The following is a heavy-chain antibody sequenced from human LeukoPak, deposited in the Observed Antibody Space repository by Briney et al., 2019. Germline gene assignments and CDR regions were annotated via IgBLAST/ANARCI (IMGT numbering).Heavy chain of an antibody. J-gene: IGHJ4*02. CDR2: VSYDGGNK. Sequence: PGRSLRLSCAASGFTFSSYGMHWVRQAPGKGLEWVAVVSYDGGNKDYADSVKGRFTISRDNSKNTLYLQMNSLRVEDTAVYYCASQTGTTPRWGQGTLVTVSS. CDR3: ASQTGTTPR. D-gene: IGHD1-7*01. V-gene: IGHV3-30*03. CDR1: GFTFSSYG.